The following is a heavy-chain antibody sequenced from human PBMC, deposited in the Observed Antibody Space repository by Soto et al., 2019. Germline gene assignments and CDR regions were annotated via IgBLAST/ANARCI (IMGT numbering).Heavy chain of an antibody. CDR2: MNPNSGNT. D-gene: IGHD4-17*01. CDR3: ARTLYGDNVDY. J-gene: IGHJ4*02. Sequence: ASLKVYCKASGYGFTGYVIGCVRQATGQGLEWMGWMNPNSGNTGYAQKFQGRVTMTRNTSISTAYMELSSLRSEDMAVYYCARTLYGDNVDYWGQGTLVTVSS. V-gene: IGHV1-8*01. CDR1: GYGFTGYV.